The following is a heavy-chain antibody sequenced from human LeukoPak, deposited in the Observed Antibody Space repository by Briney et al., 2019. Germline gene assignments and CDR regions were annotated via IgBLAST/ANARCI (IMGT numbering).Heavy chain of an antibody. D-gene: IGHD2-15*01. CDR2: IIPILGIA. CDR3: ARDLKRGQYCSGGSCYLSYAFDI. J-gene: IGHJ3*02. V-gene: IGHV1-69*04. CDR1: GGTFSSYA. Sequence: ASVEVSCKASGGTFSSYAISWVRQAPGQGLEWMGRIIPILGIANYAQKFQGRVTITADKSTSTAYMELSSLRSEDTAVYYCARDLKRGQYCSGGSCYLSYAFDIWGQGTMVTVSS.